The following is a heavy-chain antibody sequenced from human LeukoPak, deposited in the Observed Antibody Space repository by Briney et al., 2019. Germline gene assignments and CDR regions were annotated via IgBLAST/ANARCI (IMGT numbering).Heavy chain of an antibody. J-gene: IGHJ4*02. Sequence: ASVKVPCKVSGYTLTELSMHWVRQAPGKGLEWMGGFDPEDGETIYAQKFQGRVTMTEDTSTDTAYMELSSLRSEDTAVYYCATDYWPVDTAVDPLRYWGQGTLVTVSS. CDR2: FDPEDGET. CDR1: GYTLTELS. CDR3: ATDYWPVDTAVDPLRY. V-gene: IGHV1-24*01. D-gene: IGHD5-18*01.